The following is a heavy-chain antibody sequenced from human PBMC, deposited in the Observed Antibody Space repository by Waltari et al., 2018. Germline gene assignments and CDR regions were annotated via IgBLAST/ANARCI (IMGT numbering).Heavy chain of an antibody. V-gene: IGHV4-4*07. D-gene: IGHD2-15*01. CDR1: GGSINTYY. Sequence: QVQLQESGPGLVKPSETLSLTCTVSGGSINTYYWRWIRQPAGKGLEWIGRIYTSGSTNYNPSLKGRVAMSVDTSKNQFSLKLKSVTPADTAVYYCARVSVASCTVGRCPSWFDPWGQGTLVTVSS. CDR2: IYTSGST. J-gene: IGHJ5*02. CDR3: ARVSVASCTVGRCPSWFDP.